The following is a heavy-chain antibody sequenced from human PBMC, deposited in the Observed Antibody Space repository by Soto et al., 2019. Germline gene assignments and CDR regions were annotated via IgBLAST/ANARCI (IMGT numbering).Heavy chain of an antibody. D-gene: IGHD5-12*01. V-gene: IGHV1-2*02. J-gene: IGHJ4*02. CDR1: GYTFTGYY. CDR2: INPNSGGT. CDR3: ARGPPYGGYAPSD. Sequence: QVQLVQSGAEVKKPGASVKVSCKASGYTFTGYYMHWVRQAPGQGLEWMGWINPNSGGTNYAQKFQGRVTMARDPHLRTGFKELGRLKSDEQAVYYCARGPPYGGYAPSDWGQGTLVTVSS.